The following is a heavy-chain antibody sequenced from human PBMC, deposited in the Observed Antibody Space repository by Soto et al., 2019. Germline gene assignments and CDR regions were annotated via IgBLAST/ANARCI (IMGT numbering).Heavy chain of an antibody. Sequence: ASLKVSCKTAGYTFTGYYMRCGRHTHGQGLELMGWINPNSGGTNYAQKFQGWVTMTRDTSISTAYMELSRLRSDDTAVYYCARDNSTGYYYGMDVWGQGTTVTVSS. CDR1: GYTFTGYY. CDR2: INPNSGGT. CDR3: ARDNSTGYYYGMDV. D-gene: IGHD2-2*01. J-gene: IGHJ6*02. V-gene: IGHV1-2*04.